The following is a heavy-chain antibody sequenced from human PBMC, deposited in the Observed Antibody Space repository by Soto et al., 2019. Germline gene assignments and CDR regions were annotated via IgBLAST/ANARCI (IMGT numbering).Heavy chain of an antibody. CDR1: GGTFSSYA. CDR2: IIPIFGTA. Sequence: SVKVSCKASGGTFSSYAISWVRQAPGQGLEWMGGIIPIFGTANYAQKFQGRVTITADDSTSTAYMELSSLRSEDTAVYYCARDSTVATHAFDIWGQGTMVTVSS. V-gene: IGHV1-69*13. CDR3: ARDSTVATHAFDI. J-gene: IGHJ3*02. D-gene: IGHD1-7*01.